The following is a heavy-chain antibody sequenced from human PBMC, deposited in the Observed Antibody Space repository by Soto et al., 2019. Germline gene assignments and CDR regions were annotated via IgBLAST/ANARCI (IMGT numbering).Heavy chain of an antibody. CDR2: IYYSGST. CDR3: ARHHKDYGDTIVPFDY. J-gene: IGHJ4*02. Sequence: KPSETLSLTCTVSGGSISSSSYYWGWIRQPPGKGLEWIGSIYYSGSTYYNPSLKSRVTISVDTSKNQFSLKLSSVTAADTAVYYCARHHKDYGDTIVPFDYWGQGTLVTVSS. V-gene: IGHV4-39*01. CDR1: GGSISSSSYY. D-gene: IGHD4-17*01.